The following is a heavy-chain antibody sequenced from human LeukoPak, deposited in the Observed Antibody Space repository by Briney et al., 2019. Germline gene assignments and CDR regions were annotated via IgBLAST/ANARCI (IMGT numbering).Heavy chain of an antibody. CDR2: ISAYNGNT. J-gene: IGHJ4*02. Sequence: ASVKVSCTASGYTFTSYGISWVRQAPGQGLEWMGWISAYNGNTNYAQKLQGRVTTTTDTSTSTAYMELSSLRSEDTAVYYCARGSGYDLVDYWGQGTLVTVSS. V-gene: IGHV1-18*01. CDR3: ARGSGYDLVDY. CDR1: GYTFTSYG. D-gene: IGHD5-12*01.